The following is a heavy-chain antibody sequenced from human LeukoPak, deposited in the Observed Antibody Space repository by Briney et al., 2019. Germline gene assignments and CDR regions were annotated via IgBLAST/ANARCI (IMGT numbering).Heavy chain of an antibody. D-gene: IGHD3-16*01. CDR3: ARERVLRV. CDR1: GFTFSSYA. V-gene: IGHV3-23*01. CDR2: ISGSGGST. J-gene: IGHJ4*02. Sequence: GGSLRLSCAAAGFTFSSYAMSWVRQAPGKGLEWVSGISGSGGSTYYADSVRGRFTVSRDNAKNSLYLQMNSLRAEDTAVYYCARERVLRVWGQGTLVTVSS.